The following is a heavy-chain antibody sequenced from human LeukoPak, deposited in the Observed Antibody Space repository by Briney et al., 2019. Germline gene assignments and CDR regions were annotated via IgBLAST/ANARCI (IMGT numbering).Heavy chain of an antibody. D-gene: IGHD5-18*01. CDR1: GGSFSGYY. CDR2: IYYSGST. V-gene: IGHV4-59*01. CDR3: AMGIEPYYFDY. Sequence: SETLSLTCAVYGGSFSGYYWSWIRQPPGKGLEWIGYIYYSGSTNYNPSLKSRVTISVDTSKNQFSLKLSSVTAADTAVYYCAMGIEPYYFDYWGQGTLVTVSS. J-gene: IGHJ4*02.